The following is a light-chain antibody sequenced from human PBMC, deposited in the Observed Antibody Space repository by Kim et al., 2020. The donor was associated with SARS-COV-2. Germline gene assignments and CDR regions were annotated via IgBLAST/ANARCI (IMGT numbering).Light chain of an antibody. CDR1: SSNMGAGYD. CDR2: DNT. J-gene: IGLJ3*02. Sequence: QSVLTQPPSVSGAPGQRVTISCTGTSSNMGAGYDAHWFQQLPGRAPKLLIYDNTNRPSGVSDRFSGSKSGTSASLAITGLQAEDEADYYCQSYDTSLTAWVFGGGTKLTVL. V-gene: IGLV1-40*01. CDR3: QSYDTSLTAWV.